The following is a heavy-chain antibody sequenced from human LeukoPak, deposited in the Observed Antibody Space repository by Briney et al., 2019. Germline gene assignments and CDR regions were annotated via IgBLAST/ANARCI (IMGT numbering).Heavy chain of an antibody. Sequence: SETLSLTCTVSGGSLSSYYWSWIRQPPGRELEWIGYIYYSGSTSYNPSLKSRVTISIDTSKNQFSLRLNSVTTADTAVYYCAINSGGSVDYWGQGTLVTVSS. D-gene: IGHD2-15*01. J-gene: IGHJ4*02. CDR3: AINSGGSVDY. V-gene: IGHV4-59*01. CDR2: IYYSGST. CDR1: GGSLSSYY.